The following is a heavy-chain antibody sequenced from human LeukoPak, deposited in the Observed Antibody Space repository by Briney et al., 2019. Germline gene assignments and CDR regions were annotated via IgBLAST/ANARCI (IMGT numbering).Heavy chain of an antibody. D-gene: IGHD2-2*01. CDR1: GYTFTGYY. CDR2: IDPNSGGT. V-gene: IGHV1-2*06. Sequence: ASVKVSCKTSGYTFTGYYIHWVRQAPGQGLEWLGRIDPNSGGTSYAHNFQGRVTMTWDTSISTAYMDLSSLTSDDTAVYYCARDSRVSGDYWGQGTLVTVSS. CDR3: ARDSRVSGDY. J-gene: IGHJ4*02.